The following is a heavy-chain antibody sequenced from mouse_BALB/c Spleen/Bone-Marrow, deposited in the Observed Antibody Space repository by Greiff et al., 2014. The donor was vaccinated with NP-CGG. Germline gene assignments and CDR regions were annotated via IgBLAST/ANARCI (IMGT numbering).Heavy chain of an antibody. Sequence: DVKLVESGGGLVKPGGSLKLSCAASGFTFSNYYMYWVRQTPEKRLEWVATISDGGSYTYYPDSVKGRFTTSRDNANNNLYLQMSSLKSEDTAMYYCARDYYGSSYIGYWGQGTLVTVST. CDR2: ISDGGSYT. CDR3: ARDYYGSSYIGY. D-gene: IGHD1-1*01. V-gene: IGHV5-4*02. CDR1: GFTFSNYY. J-gene: IGHJ3*01.